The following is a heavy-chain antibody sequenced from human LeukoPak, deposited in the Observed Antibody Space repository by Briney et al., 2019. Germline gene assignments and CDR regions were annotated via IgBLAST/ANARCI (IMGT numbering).Heavy chain of an antibody. CDR2: IYYSGST. V-gene: IGHV4-39*01. CDR3: AGCSYGPPDAFDI. D-gene: IGHD5-18*01. J-gene: IGHJ3*02. CDR1: GGSISSSSYY. Sequence: KPSETLSLTCTVSGGSISSSSYYWGWIRQPPGKGLEWIGSIYYSGSTYYNPSLKSRVTISVDTSNNQFSLKLSSVTAADTAVYYCAGCSYGPPDAFDIWGQGTMVTVSS.